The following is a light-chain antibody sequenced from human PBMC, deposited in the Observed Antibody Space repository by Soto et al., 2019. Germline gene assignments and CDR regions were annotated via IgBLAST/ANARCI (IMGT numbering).Light chain of an antibody. CDR3: QQYNSYPLT. Sequence: DIQMTQSPFTLSASVGDRVTITCRASQTISSWLAWYQQIPGKAPKLLIYDASNLESGVPSRFSGSGSGTEFTLTISSLQPEDFAVYYCQQYNSYPLTFGGGTKVDIK. CDR1: QTISSW. CDR2: DAS. J-gene: IGKJ4*01. V-gene: IGKV1-5*01.